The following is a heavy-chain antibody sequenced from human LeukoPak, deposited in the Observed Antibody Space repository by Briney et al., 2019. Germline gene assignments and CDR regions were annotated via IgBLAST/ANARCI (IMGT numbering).Heavy chain of an antibody. D-gene: IGHD6-13*01. V-gene: IGHV5-51*01. Sequence: GESLKISCKGSGYSFTSYWIGWVRQMPGKGLEWMGIIYPGDSDTRYSPSFQGQVTISADKSISTAYLQWSSLKASDTAMYYCARHPIAGMRLETNWFDPWGQGTLVTVSS. CDR1: GYSFTSYW. CDR2: IYPGDSDT. J-gene: IGHJ5*02. CDR3: ARHPIAGMRLETNWFDP.